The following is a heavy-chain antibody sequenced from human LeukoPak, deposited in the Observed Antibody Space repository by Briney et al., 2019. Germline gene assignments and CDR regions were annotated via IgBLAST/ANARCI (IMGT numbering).Heavy chain of an antibody. V-gene: IGHV3-23*01. J-gene: IGHJ4*02. D-gene: IGHD6-13*01. CDR2: ISDSGDGA. CDR3: AKDKAPGSWHTPRDF. Sequence: SGGSLRLSCAASGFTFRTYAMSWVRQAPGKGLEWVSGISDSGDGAYYAESVKGRFTISRDNSKNTVFLQMNSLRADDTAKYYCAKDKAPGSWHTPRDFWGQGTLVTVSS. CDR1: GFTFRTYA.